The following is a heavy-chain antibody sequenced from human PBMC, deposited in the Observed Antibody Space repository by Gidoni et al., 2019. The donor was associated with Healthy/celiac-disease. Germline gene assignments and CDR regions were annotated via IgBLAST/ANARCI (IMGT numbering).Heavy chain of an antibody. Sequence: QVQLVQSGAEVKKPGASVKVSCKASGYSFTSYGISWVRQAPGQGLEWMGWISAYNGNTNYAQKLQGRVTMTTDTSTSTAYMELRSLRSDDTAVYYCARDRAHIVVVVAATRYGMDVWGQGTTVTVSS. CDR3: ARDRAHIVVVVAATRYGMDV. CDR2: ISAYNGNT. J-gene: IGHJ6*02. D-gene: IGHD2-15*01. CDR1: GYSFTSYG. V-gene: IGHV1-18*01.